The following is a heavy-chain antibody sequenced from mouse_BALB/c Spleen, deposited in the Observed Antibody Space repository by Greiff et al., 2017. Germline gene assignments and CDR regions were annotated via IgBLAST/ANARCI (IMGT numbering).Heavy chain of an antibody. CDR3: ARGGDGNYGY. CDR1: GFTFSSYA. J-gene: IGHJ2*01. V-gene: IGHV5-6-5*01. D-gene: IGHD2-1*01. CDR2: ISSGGST. Sequence: DVMLVESGGGLVKPGGSLKLSCAASGFTFSSYAMSWVRQTPEKRLEWVASISSGGSTYYPDSVKGRFTISRDNARNILYLQMSSLRSEDTAMYYCARGGDGNYGYWGQGTTLTVSS.